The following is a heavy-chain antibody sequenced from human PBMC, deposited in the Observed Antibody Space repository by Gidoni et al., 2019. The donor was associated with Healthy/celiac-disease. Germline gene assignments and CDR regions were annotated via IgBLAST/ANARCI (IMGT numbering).Heavy chain of an antibody. CDR3: ARSMTTVTTWDRWAFFDY. CDR2: IIPIFGTA. J-gene: IGHJ4*02. V-gene: IGHV1-69*01. D-gene: IGHD4-17*01. CDR1: GGTFSSYA. Sequence: QVQLEQSGAAVKKPGSSVKVSCKASGGTFSSYAIRWVLQAPGQGLEWMEGIIPIFGTANYAQKFQGRVTITADESTSTAYMELSSLRSEDTAVYYCARSMTTVTTWDRWAFFDYWGQGTLVTVSS.